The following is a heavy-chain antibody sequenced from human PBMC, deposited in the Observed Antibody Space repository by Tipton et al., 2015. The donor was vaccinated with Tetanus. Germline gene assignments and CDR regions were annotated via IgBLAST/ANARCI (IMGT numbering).Heavy chain of an antibody. D-gene: IGHD2-21*01. CDR3: ARTPIRISPAYDY. V-gene: IGHV1-69*01. CDR2: ISPIFGTT. CDR1: GGTFTNYA. J-gene: IGHJ4*02. Sequence: QSGAEVKKPGSAVKVSCKASGGTFTNYALSWVRQAPGQGLEWVGGISPIFGTTNSAPQFQGRVTITADASTNKAYMELSSLRSEDTAGHYWARTPIRISPAYDYWGQGTQITVSS.